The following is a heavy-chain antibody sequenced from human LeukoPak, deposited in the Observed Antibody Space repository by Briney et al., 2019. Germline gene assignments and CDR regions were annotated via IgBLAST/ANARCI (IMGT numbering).Heavy chain of an antibody. CDR1: GYTFTSYG. V-gene: IGHV1-18*04. CDR2: ISAYNGNT. Sequence: ASVKVSCKASGYTFTSYGISWVRQAPGQGLEWMGWISAYNGNTNYAQKLQGRVTMTTDTSTSTACMELRSLRSDDTAVYYCARGKDSSSWYELNYWGQGTLVTVSS. CDR3: ARGKDSSSWYELNY. D-gene: IGHD6-13*01. J-gene: IGHJ4*02.